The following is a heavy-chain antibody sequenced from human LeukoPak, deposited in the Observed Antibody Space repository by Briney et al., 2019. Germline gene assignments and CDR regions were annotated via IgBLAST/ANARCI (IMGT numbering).Heavy chain of an antibody. Sequence: SETLSLTCTVSGGSITTYFWSWIRQPPGKGLEWIGYIYYIGSTNYNPSLTSRVTISVDTPKNQFSLKLSSVTAADTAVYYCASVRRDGYPFDYWGQGTLVSVPS. J-gene: IGHJ4*02. CDR1: GGSITTYF. CDR3: ASVRRDGYPFDY. CDR2: IYYIGST. D-gene: IGHD5-24*01. V-gene: IGHV4-59*01.